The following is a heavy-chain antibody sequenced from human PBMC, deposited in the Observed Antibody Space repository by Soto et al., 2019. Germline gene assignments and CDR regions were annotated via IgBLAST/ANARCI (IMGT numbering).Heavy chain of an antibody. D-gene: IGHD2-15*01. Sequence: EVQLVESGGGLVPPGGSLRLSCVVSEFTFSSSWMHWVRQGPGKGLVWVSRMNSDGSFINYADSVKGRFTTSRDNARNMLYLQMNSLRADDTGLYYCVTGWSEHWGQGTSVTVSS. V-gene: IGHV3-74*01. CDR3: VTGWSEH. J-gene: IGHJ1*01. CDR1: EFTFSSSW. CDR2: MNSDGSFI.